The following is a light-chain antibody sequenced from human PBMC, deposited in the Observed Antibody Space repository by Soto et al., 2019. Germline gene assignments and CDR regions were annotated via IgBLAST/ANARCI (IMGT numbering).Light chain of an antibody. CDR1: QGISNY. Sequence: DIQMTQSPSSLSASVGDRVTITCRASQGISNYLAWYQQKPGKVPKLLIYAASTLQSVVPSRFSGSGSGTAFTLTISSLQLEDVATYYCQKYNSAPPFGQGTKVEIK. V-gene: IGKV1-27*01. J-gene: IGKJ1*01. CDR2: AAS. CDR3: QKYNSAPP.